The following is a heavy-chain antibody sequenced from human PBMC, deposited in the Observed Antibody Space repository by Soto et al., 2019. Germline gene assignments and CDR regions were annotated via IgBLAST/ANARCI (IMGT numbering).Heavy chain of an antibody. D-gene: IGHD6-6*01. CDR2: ISYDGSNK. J-gene: IGHJ4*02. CDR3: ANEGGSSSHFDY. Sequence: QVQLAESGGGVVQPGRSLRLSCAASGFTFSSYGMHWVRQAPGKGLEWVAVISYDGSNKYYADSVKGRFTISRDNSKNTLYLQMNSLRAEDTAVYYCANEGGSSSHFDYWGQGTLVTVSS. CDR1: GFTFSSYG. V-gene: IGHV3-30*18.